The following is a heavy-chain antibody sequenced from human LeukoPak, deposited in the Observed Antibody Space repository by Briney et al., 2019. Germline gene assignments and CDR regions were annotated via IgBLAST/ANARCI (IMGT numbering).Heavy chain of an antibody. V-gene: IGHV3-74*01. CDR1: GFTFSSYW. CDR3: AREDFGYCSSTSCYTYSFFDY. D-gene: IGHD2-2*02. CDR2: INSDGSST. Sequence: GGSLRLSCAASGFTFSSYWMHWVRQAPGKGLVWVSRINSDGSSTSYADSVKGRFTISRDNAKNTLYLQMNSLRAEDTAVYYCAREDFGYCSSTSCYTYSFFDYWGQGTLVTVSS. J-gene: IGHJ4*02.